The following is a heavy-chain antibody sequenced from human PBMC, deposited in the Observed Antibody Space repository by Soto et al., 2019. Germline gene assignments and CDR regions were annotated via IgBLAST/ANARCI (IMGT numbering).Heavy chain of an antibody. CDR3: ARGKNWFDP. V-gene: IGHV4-31*03. CDR1: GGSISSGGYH. Sequence: QVQLQESGPGLVKPSQTLSLTCTVSGGSISSGGYHWSWIRQHPGKGLEWIGYIYYSGSTYYNLSLKSRVTISVDTSKNQFSLKLSSVTAADTAVYYCARGKNWFDPWGQGTLVTVSS. CDR2: IYYSGST. J-gene: IGHJ5*02.